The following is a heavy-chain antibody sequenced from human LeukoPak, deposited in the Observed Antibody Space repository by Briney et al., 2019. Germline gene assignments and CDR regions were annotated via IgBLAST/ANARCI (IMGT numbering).Heavy chain of an antibody. CDR2: INGDGTST. Sequence: GGSLRLSCAASGFTFSDYWMHWVRQAPGKGLVWVSRINGDGTSTRYADSVKGRFTISRDNAKNTLYLQMNSLSAEDTAVCYCAKLVGATTGIDYWGQGTLVTVSS. CDR1: GFTFSDYW. V-gene: IGHV3-74*01. CDR3: AKLVGATTGIDY. J-gene: IGHJ4*02. D-gene: IGHD1-26*01.